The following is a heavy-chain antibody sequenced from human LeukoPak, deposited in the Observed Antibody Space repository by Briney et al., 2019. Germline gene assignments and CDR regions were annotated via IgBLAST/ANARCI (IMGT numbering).Heavy chain of an antibody. CDR3: ARMDHYYDSSGYYNNWFDP. CDR2: INAGNGNT. CDR1: GYTFTSYA. Sequence: ASVKVSCKASGYTFTSYAMHWVRQAPGQRLEWMGWINAGNGNTKYSQKFQGRVTITRDTSASTAYMELRSLRSDDTAVYYCARMDHYYDSSGYYNNWFDPWGQGTLVTVSS. D-gene: IGHD3-22*01. V-gene: IGHV1-3*01. J-gene: IGHJ5*02.